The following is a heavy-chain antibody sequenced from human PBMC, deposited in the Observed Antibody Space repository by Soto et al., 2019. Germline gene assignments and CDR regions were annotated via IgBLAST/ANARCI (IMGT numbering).Heavy chain of an antibody. Sequence: SETLSLTCTFSVDSISTSSYYCGWIRQSPGKGLEWIGSLYYSGTTYYNPSLKSRATISVDTSKNQFSLRAYSVTAADTAVYYCARNDWSRFYGMEVWGQGTTVSVSS. D-gene: IGHD2-2*01. CDR2: LYYSGTT. V-gene: IGHV4-39*01. CDR3: ARNDWSRFYGMEV. J-gene: IGHJ6*01. CDR1: VDSISTSSYY.